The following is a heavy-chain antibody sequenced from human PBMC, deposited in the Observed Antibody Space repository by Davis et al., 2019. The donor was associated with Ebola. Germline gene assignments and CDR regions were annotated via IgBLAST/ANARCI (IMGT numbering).Heavy chain of an antibody. CDR2: ITTNTASP. CDR1: GYPFTDFA. J-gene: IGHJ4*02. D-gene: IGHD3-16*01. Sequence: ASVKVSCKASGYPFTDFAINWLRQAPGQKFEWLGWITTNTASPTYARGFSERFVFSLDTSVDTAFLQINNLRAEDTAIYYCARGMGELALNWGQGTLVTVSS. CDR3: ARGMGELALN. V-gene: IGHV7-4-1*02.